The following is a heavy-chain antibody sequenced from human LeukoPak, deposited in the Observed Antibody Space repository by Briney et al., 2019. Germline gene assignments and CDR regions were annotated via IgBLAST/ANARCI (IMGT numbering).Heavy chain of an antibody. CDR3: AMWGDYDILTGYYDSDY. CDR1: GFTFSKYA. V-gene: IGHV3-23*01. J-gene: IGHJ4*02. CDR2: IVGSGSIT. D-gene: IGHD3-9*01. Sequence: RACLRLSCAAPGFTFSKYAVSWVPPALGKRVEWVSAIVGSGSITYYTDSVRGRFTISRDNPKNTLYLQMNSLRADDTAVYYCAMWGDYDILTGYYDSDYWGQGTLVTVSS.